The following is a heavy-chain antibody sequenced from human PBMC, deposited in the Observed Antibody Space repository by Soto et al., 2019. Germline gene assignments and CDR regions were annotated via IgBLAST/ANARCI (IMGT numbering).Heavy chain of an antibody. D-gene: IGHD1-26*01. CDR3: CGSYYVDDAFDI. V-gene: IGHV3-53*01. CDR1: GFTVSSNY. Sequence: GGSLRLSCAASGFTVSSNYMSWVRQAPGKGLEWVSVIYSGGSTYYADSVKGRFTISRDNSKNTLYLQMNSLRAEDTAVYYCCGSYYVDDAFDIWGQGTMVTVSS. CDR2: IYSGGST. J-gene: IGHJ3*02.